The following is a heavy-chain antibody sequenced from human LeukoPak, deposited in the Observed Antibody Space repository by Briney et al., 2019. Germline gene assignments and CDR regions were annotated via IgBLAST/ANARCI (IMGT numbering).Heavy chain of an antibody. CDR3: AKDVDDSRGYYYVFDY. V-gene: IGHV3-20*04. CDR2: INWNGVSK. D-gene: IGHD3-22*01. CDR1: GFTFDNYA. Sequence: GGSLRLSCAASGFTFDNYAMHWVRQAPGRGLEWVSGINWNGVSKGYADSVKGRFTISRDNAKNSLYLQMNSLRPEDTALYYCAKDVDDSRGYYYVFDYWGQGTLVTVSS. J-gene: IGHJ4*02.